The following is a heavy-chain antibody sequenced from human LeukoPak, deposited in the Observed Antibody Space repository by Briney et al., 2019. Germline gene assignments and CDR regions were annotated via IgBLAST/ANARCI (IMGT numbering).Heavy chain of an antibody. D-gene: IGHD2-8*02. V-gene: IGHV3-33*03. CDR3: ASSGGDY. J-gene: IGHJ4*02. CDR2: IWSDGSNK. CDR1: GFTFSDYD. Sequence: GKSLRLSCAASGFTFSDYDMHWVRQAPGKRLEWVAVIWSDGSNKDYADSVKGRLTISRDNAKNSLYLQMNSLRAEDTAVYYCASSGGDYWGQGTLVTVSS.